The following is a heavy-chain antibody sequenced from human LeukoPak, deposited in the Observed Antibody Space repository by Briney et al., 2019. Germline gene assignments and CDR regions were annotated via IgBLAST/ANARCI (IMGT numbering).Heavy chain of an antibody. V-gene: IGHV3-21*01. D-gene: IGHD1-26*01. CDR2: ISSSSSYI. CDR1: GFTFSSYS. J-gene: IGHJ4*02. Sequence: GGSLRLSCAASGFTFSSYSMNWVRQAPGKGLEWVSSISSSSSYIYYADSVKGRFTISRDNAKNSLYLQMNSLRAEDTAVYYCARGPPAYINLLRPDYWGQGTLVTVSS. CDR3: ARGPPAYINLLRPDY.